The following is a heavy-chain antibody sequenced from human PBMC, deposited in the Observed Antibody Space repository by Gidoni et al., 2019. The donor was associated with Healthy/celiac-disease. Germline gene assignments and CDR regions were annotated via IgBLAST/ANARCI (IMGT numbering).Heavy chain of an antibody. Sequence: QLQLQESGPGLVKPSETLSLTCTVSGGSISSSSYYWGWIRQPPGKGLEWIGSIYYSGSTYYNPSLKSRVTISVDTAKNQFSLKLSSVTAADTAVYYCARHHSSSVYYYGMDVWGQGTTVTVSS. CDR3: ARHHSSSVYYYGMDV. CDR1: GGSISSSSYY. J-gene: IGHJ6*02. V-gene: IGHV4-39*01. CDR2: IYYSGST. D-gene: IGHD6-6*01.